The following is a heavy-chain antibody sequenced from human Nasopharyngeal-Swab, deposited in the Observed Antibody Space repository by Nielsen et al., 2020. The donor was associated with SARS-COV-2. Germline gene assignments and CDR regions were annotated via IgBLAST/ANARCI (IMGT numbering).Heavy chain of an antibody. J-gene: IGHJ6*03. CDR1: GGSFTSYY. Sequence: GSLRLSCVVYGGSFTSYYWGWIRQPPGKGLEWIAEINHSGNTHYNPSLKSRVTMSVDTSKNQFSLRLSSVTAADTAVYYCARGLSGVVPAPILGLGPFYSYYYMDVWGKGTTVTVSS. D-gene: IGHD2-2*01. CDR3: ARGLSGVVPAPILGLGPFYSYYYMDV. V-gene: IGHV4-34*01. CDR2: INHSGNT.